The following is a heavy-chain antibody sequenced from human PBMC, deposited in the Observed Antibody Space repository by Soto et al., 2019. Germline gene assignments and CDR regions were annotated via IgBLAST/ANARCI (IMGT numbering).Heavy chain of an antibody. V-gene: IGHV3-30-3*01. CDR3: ATFLLVGSFDI. J-gene: IGHJ3*02. D-gene: IGHD1-26*01. Sequence: QVQLVESGGGVVQPGRSLRLSCAASGFTFSNYAMHWVRQAPGKGLEWVAVISYDEINKYYADSVKGRFTISRDNSKNTLSLQMNTLIAEDTAVYYCATFLLVGSFDIWGQGTMVTVSS. CDR1: GFTFSNYA. CDR2: ISYDEINK.